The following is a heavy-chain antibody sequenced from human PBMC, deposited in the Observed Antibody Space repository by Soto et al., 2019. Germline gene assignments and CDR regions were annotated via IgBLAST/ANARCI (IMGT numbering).Heavy chain of an antibody. CDR2: IWYDGSNK. V-gene: IGHV3-33*01. CDR3: ARGGRYCSSTSCSYYYGMDV. J-gene: IGHJ6*02. Sequence: GGSLRLSCAASGFTFSSYGMHWVRQAPGKGLEWVAVIWYDGSNKYYADSVKGRFTISRDNSKNTLYPQMNSLRAEDTAVYYCARGGRYCSSTSCSYYYGMDVWGQGTTVTVSS. CDR1: GFTFSSYG. D-gene: IGHD2-2*01.